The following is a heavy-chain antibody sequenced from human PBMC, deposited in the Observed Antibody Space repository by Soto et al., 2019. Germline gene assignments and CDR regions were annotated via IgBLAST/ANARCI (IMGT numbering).Heavy chain of an antibody. Sequence: QITLKESGPTLVKPPQTLTLTCTFSGFSLSTSGVGVGWIRQPPGKALEWLALIYWADDTRYSPSLKSRLTITKDTSKNQVLLTMTNMDPVDTATYYCAHSIRYFDWLHRYFDYWGQGTLVTVSS. J-gene: IGHJ4*02. D-gene: IGHD3-9*01. CDR3: AHSIRYFDWLHRYFDY. V-gene: IGHV2-5*02. CDR2: IYWADDT. CDR1: GFSLSTSGVG.